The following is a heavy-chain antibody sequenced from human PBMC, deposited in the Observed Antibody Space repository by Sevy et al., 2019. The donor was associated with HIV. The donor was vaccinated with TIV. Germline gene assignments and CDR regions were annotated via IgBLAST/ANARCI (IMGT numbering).Heavy chain of an antibody. Sequence: GGSLRLSCAASGFTFGDYAMHWVRQAPGKGLEWVSLISWDGGSTYYADSVKGRFTISRDNSKNSLYLQMNSLRAEDTALYYCAKDKKGVYSSSWSAFDYWGQGTLVTVSS. CDR3: AKDKKGVYSSSWSAFDY. CDR2: ISWDGGST. J-gene: IGHJ4*02. CDR1: GFTFGDYA. V-gene: IGHV3-43D*04. D-gene: IGHD6-13*01.